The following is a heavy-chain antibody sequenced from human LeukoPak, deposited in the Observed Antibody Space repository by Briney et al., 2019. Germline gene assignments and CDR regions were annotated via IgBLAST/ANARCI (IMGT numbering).Heavy chain of an antibody. D-gene: IGHD2-2*01. Sequence: PSETLSLTCAVSGDSMVGYYWNWIRQPAGEELEWIGRVFTSGNANYNPSLESRVTMSIDTSKNQFSLRLRSVTAADTAVYYCARVRYCSSTSCPWGQGTLVTVSS. J-gene: IGHJ5*02. CDR2: VFTSGNA. CDR1: GDSMVGYY. V-gene: IGHV4-4*07. CDR3: ARVRYCSSTSCP.